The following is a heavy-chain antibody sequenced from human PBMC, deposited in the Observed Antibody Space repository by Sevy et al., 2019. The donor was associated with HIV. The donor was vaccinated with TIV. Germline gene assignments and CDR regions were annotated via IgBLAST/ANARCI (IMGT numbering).Heavy chain of an antibody. J-gene: IGHJ4*02. V-gene: IGHV4-61*01. Sequence: SETLSFTCAVSGVSVSSDTYYWSWIRQPPGKGLEWIGYVYHTGSTNYSPSFKSRVTISVDTSKNQFSLRLFSVAAADTAVYYCAREPYFFDKSGYYWDYWGQGALVTVSS. CDR3: AREPYFFDKSGYYWDY. CDR2: VYHTGST. CDR1: GVSVSSDTYY. D-gene: IGHD3-22*01.